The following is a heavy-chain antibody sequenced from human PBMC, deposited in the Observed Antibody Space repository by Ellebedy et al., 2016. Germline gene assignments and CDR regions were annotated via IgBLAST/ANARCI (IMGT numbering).Heavy chain of an antibody. D-gene: IGHD2-2*02. CDR1: GYTFTGYY. Sequence: ASVKVSXXASGYTFTGYYMHWVRQAPGQGLEWMGWINPNSGGTNYAQKFQGRVTMTRDTSISTAYMELSRLRSDDTAVYYCARKPIPSSGFDPWGQGTLVTVSS. CDR3: ARKPIPSSGFDP. CDR2: INPNSGGT. J-gene: IGHJ5*02. V-gene: IGHV1-2*02.